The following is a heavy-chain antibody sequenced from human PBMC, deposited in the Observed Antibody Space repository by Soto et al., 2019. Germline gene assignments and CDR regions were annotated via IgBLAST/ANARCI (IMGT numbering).Heavy chain of an antibody. J-gene: IGHJ3*02. V-gene: IGHV1-69*01. Sequence: VRQAPGQGLEWMGGIIPIFGTANYAQKFQGRVTITADESTSTAYMELSSLRSEDTAVYYCARRNYYGSGSFLLLGAFDIWGQGTMVTVSS. CDR3: ARRNYYGSGSFLLLGAFDI. D-gene: IGHD3-10*01. CDR2: IIPIFGTA.